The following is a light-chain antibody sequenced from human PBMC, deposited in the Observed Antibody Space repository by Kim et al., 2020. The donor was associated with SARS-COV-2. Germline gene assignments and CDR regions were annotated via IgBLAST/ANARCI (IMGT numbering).Light chain of an antibody. Sequence: SVCDRVTITCRSSQGISNYLAWYQHKPGKVPKLLIYAASTLQSGVPSRFSGSGSGTDFTLTISSLQPEDVATDYCQKYNSAPAWTFGQGTKVDIK. CDR1: QGISNY. J-gene: IGKJ1*01. V-gene: IGKV1-27*01. CDR2: AAS. CDR3: QKYNSAPAWT.